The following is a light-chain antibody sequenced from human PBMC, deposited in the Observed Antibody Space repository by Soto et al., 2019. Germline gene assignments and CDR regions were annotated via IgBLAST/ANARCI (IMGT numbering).Light chain of an antibody. CDR3: HQYARSPLT. CDR2: GAS. Sequence: EIVLTQSPGTLSLSPGERATLSCRASQSVGSNYLAWYQQTPGQAPRLLIHGASTRATGIPDRFSGSGSGTDFTLKLSRVESADSAVYYCHQYARSPLTFVQGTRLEIK. J-gene: IGKJ5*01. V-gene: IGKV3-20*01. CDR1: QSVGSNY.